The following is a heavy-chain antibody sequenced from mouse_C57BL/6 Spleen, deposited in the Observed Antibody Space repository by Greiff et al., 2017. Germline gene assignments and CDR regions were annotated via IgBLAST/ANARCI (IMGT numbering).Heavy chain of an antibody. J-gene: IGHJ4*01. Sequence: EVKLQESGGGLVKPGGSLKLSCAASGFTFSDYGMHWVRQAPEKGLEWVAYISSGSSTIYYADTVKGRFTISRDDAKNTLFLQMTSLRSEDTAMYYCARREDGYYGAMDYWGQGTSVTVSS. V-gene: IGHV5-17*01. CDR3: ARREDGYYGAMDY. CDR1: GFTFSDYG. CDR2: ISSGSSTI. D-gene: IGHD2-3*01.